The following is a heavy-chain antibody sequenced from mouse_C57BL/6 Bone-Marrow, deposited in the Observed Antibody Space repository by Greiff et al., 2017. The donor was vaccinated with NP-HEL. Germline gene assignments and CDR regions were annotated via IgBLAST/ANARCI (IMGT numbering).Heavy chain of an antibody. CDR1: GYTFTNYW. Sequence: QVQLQQSGAELVRPGTSVKMSCKASGYTFTNYWIGWAKQRPGHGLEWIGDIYPGGGYTNYNEKFKGKATLTADKSSSTAYMQVSSLTSEDSAIYYCARRGYNSGCYYAMDYWGQGTSVTVAS. V-gene: IGHV1-63*01. CDR3: ARRGYNSGCYYAMDY. D-gene: IGHD3-2*02. J-gene: IGHJ4*01. CDR2: IYPGGGYT.